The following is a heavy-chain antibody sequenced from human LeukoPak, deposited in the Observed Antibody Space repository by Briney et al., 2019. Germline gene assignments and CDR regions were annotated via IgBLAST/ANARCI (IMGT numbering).Heavy chain of an antibody. J-gene: IGHJ4*02. Sequence: GGSLRLSCAASGFTFSAYAMTWVRQAPGKGLEWVSHISISGGSTYYADSVEGRFTISRDNSKNTLYLQMNSVRAEDTAVYYCAKPPKGLYYFDYWGQGTLVTVSS. CDR2: ISISGGST. CDR1: GFTFSAYA. D-gene: IGHD4/OR15-4a*01. CDR3: AKPPKGLYYFDY. V-gene: IGHV3-23*01.